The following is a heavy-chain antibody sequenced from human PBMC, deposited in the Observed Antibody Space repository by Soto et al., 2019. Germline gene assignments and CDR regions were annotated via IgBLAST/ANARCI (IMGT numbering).Heavy chain of an antibody. Sequence: EVQLVESGGGLVQPGRSLRLSCAASGFTFDDYAMHWVRQAPGKGLEGVSGISWNSGSIGYADSVKGRFTISRDNAKNSLYLQMNSLRAEDTALYYCAKDLWYDYIWGTGAFDIWGQGTMVTVSS. CDR2: ISWNSGSI. CDR1: GFTFDDYA. V-gene: IGHV3-9*01. J-gene: IGHJ3*02. D-gene: IGHD3-16*01. CDR3: AKDLWYDYIWGTGAFDI.